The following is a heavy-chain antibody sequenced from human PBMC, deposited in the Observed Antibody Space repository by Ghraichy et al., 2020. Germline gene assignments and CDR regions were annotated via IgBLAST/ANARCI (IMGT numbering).Heavy chain of an antibody. CDR2: IHYSGST. Sequence: SETLSLTCTVSGGSISPYYWSWFRQPPGKGLEWIGYIHYSGSTDYNPSLKSRVTMSVDASENQFSLRLSSVTAADTAVYYCARGGCYLDFWGQGTLVTVSS. V-gene: IGHV4-59*01. J-gene: IGHJ4*02. CDR3: ARGGCYLDF. CDR1: GGSISPYY. D-gene: IGHD6-19*01.